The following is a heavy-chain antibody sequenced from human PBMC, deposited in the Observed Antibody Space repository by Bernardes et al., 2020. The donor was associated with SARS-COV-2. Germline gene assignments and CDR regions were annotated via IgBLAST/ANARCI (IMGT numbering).Heavy chain of an antibody. CDR1: GFTFSRSA. CDR2: LSDDGAKE. Sequence: GGSLRLSCAASGFTFSRSAMHWVRQAPGTGLEWVAVLSDDGAKEIYADAVKGRLTISRDNSNNTLYLQVNSLRREDTAVYYCARGWTTITNWGQGTLVTVAS. J-gene: IGHJ4*02. D-gene: IGHD4-4*01. CDR3: ARGWTTITN. V-gene: IGHV3-30-3*01.